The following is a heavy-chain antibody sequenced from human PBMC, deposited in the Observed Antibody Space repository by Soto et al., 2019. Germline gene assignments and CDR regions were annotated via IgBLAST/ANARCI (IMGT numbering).Heavy chain of an antibody. J-gene: IGHJ6*02. CDR3: ARVGSTSHPLVYYYYYGMDV. CDR1: GFTFSSYA. D-gene: IGHD2-2*01. V-gene: IGHV3-30-3*01. CDR2: ISYDGSNK. Sequence: PGGSLRLSCAASGFTFSSYAMHWVRQAPGKGLEWVAVISYDGSNKYYADSVKGRFTISRDNSKNTLYLQMNSLRAEDTAVYYCARVGSTSHPLVYYYYYGMDVWGQGTTVTVSS.